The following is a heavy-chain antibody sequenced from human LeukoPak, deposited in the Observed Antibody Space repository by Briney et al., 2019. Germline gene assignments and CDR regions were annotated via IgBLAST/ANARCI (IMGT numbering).Heavy chain of an antibody. Sequence: PGGSLRLSCAASGFTFSSYWMSWVRQAPGKGLEWVANIKQDGSEKYYVDSVKGRFTISRDNAKNSLYLQMNSLRSDDTAVYYCARELRGYYYDSSGYYSFDYWGQGTLVTVSS. CDR1: GFTFSSYW. J-gene: IGHJ4*02. CDR2: IKQDGSEK. CDR3: ARELRGYYYDSSGYYSFDY. V-gene: IGHV3-7*03. D-gene: IGHD3-22*01.